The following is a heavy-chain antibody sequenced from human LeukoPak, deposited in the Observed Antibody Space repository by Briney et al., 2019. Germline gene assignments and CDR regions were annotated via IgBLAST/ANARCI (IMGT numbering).Heavy chain of an antibody. CDR2: IYYSGST. D-gene: IGHD2-21*02. J-gene: IGHJ5*02. CDR3: ATIVVVTAMSAGDWFDH. V-gene: IGHV4-39*01. Sequence: SETLSLTCTVSGGSISSSSYYWGWIRQPPGTGLEWIGSIYYSGSTYYNPSLKSRVTISVDTSKNQFSLELSSVTAADTAVYYCATIVVVTAMSAGDWFDHWGQGTLVTVSS. CDR1: GGSISSSSYY.